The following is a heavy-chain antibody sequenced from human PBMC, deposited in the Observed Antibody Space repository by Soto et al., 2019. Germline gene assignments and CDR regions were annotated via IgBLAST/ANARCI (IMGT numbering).Heavy chain of an antibody. D-gene: IGHD2-15*01. CDR3: AITVGVQNVQGYYYYYYGMDV. Sequence: QVQLVQSGAEVKKPGSSVKVSCKASGGTFSSYAISWVRQAPGQGLEWMGGIIPIFGTANYAQKFQGRVTITADESTSTAYMELSSLRSEDTAVYYCAITVGVQNVQGYYYYYYGMDVWGQGTTVTVSS. CDR2: IIPIFGTA. V-gene: IGHV1-69*01. J-gene: IGHJ6*02. CDR1: GGTFSSYA.